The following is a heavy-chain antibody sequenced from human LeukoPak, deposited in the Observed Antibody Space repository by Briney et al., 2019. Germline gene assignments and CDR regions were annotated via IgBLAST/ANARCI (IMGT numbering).Heavy chain of an antibody. Sequence: PSETLSLTCTVSGGAISSYYWSWIRQPPGKGLEWIGYIYYSGSTNHNPSLKSRVTISVDTSKNQFSLKLSSVTAADTAVYYCARSGSYYYDGSGYYPNRFDPWGQGTLVTVSS. CDR1: GGAISSYY. CDR3: ARSGSYYYDGSGYYPNRFDP. V-gene: IGHV4-59*01. CDR2: IYYSGST. J-gene: IGHJ5*02. D-gene: IGHD3-22*01.